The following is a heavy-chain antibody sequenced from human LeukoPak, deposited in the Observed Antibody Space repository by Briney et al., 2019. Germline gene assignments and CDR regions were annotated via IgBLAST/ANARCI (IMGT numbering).Heavy chain of an antibody. Sequence: SETLSLTCAVSGYSISSGYQLAWIRPSPGKGLEWIGSIFHSGSAHYNPSLKSRVTISVETSNNQFSLKMYSVTAADTAVYYCARAPRWLTPDCTSTSCYENYFDPWGQGTLVTVSS. CDR1: GYSISSGYQ. CDR2: IFHSGSA. CDR3: ARAPRWLTPDCTSTSCYENYFDP. D-gene: IGHD2-2*01. V-gene: IGHV4-38-2*01. J-gene: IGHJ5*02.